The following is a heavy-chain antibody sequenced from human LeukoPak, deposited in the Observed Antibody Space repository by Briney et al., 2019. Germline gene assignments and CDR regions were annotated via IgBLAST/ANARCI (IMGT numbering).Heavy chain of an antibody. CDR2: ISSNGGST. D-gene: IGHD2/OR15-2a*01. J-gene: IGHJ3*02. V-gene: IGHV3-64*01. CDR3: ARASYYSGDAFDI. CDR1: GFTFSSYA. Sequence: GGSLRLSCAASGFTFSSYAMHWVRQAPGKGLEYVSAISSNGGSTYYANSVKGRFTISRDNSKNTLYLQMGSLRAEDMAVYYCARASYYSGDAFDIWGQGTMVTVSS.